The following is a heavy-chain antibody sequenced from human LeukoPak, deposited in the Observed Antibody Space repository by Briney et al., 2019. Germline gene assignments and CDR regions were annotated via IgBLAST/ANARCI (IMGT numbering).Heavy chain of an antibody. CDR3: ARNAHYCDSRGYVPD. Sequence: SVKVSCKASGGTFSSYSISWVRQAPGQGLEWMGRIIPILGIANYAQKFQGRVTITADKSTSTAYMELSSLRSEDTAVYYCARNAHYCDSRGYVPDWGQGTLVTVSS. CDR1: GGTFSSYS. CDR2: IIPILGIA. J-gene: IGHJ4*02. D-gene: IGHD3-22*01. V-gene: IGHV1-69*02.